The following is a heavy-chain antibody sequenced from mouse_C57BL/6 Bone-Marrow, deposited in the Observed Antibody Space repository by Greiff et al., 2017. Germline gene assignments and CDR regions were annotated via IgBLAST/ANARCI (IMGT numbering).Heavy chain of an antibody. D-gene: IGHD1-1*01. V-gene: IGHV1-85*01. CDR3: ARLKCECSSGDCDFDV. J-gene: IGHJ1*03. CDR2: IHPRNGST. CDR1: GYTFTSYD. Sequence: VLLVESGPELVKPGASVKLSCKASGYTFTSYDINWVKQRPGQGLEWIGWIHPRNGSTKYNEKFKGKATVTVDTSSSTAYMELHSLTSEDSAVYFCARLKCECSSGDCDFDVWGTGTTVTVSS.